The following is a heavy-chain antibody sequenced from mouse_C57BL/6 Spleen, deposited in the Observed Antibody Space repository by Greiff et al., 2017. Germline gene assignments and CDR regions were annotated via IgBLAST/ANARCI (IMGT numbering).Heavy chain of an antibody. CDR3: ARLITTGRDY. CDR1: GFTFSDYG. CDR2: ISSGSSTI. D-gene: IGHD1-1*01. J-gene: IGHJ2*01. V-gene: IGHV5-17*01. Sequence: EVHLVESGGGLVKPGGSLKLSCAASGFTFSDYGMHWVRQAPEKGLEWVAYISSGSSTIYYADTVKGRFTISRDNAKNTLFLQMTSLRSEDTAMYYCARLITTGRDYWGQGTTLTVSS.